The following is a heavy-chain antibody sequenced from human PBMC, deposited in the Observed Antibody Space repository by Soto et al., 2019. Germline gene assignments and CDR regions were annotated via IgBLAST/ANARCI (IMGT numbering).Heavy chain of an antibody. Sequence: QVQLAQSGGEVKKPGASVRVSCKASGYTFISYGIRWVRQAPGQGLGWMVWISPYNGNTNYAQSFKGRVSMSTDTSTSTAYMELRSLRSDDTAVYDCASDSQKCLVEAFDIWGQGTMVTVSS. CDR2: ISPYNGNT. D-gene: IGHD6-19*01. CDR1: GYTFISYG. CDR3: ASDSQKCLVEAFDI. V-gene: IGHV1-18*01. J-gene: IGHJ3*02.